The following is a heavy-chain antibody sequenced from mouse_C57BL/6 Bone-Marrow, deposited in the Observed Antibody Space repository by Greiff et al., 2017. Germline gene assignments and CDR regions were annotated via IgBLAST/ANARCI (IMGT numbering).Heavy chain of an antibody. CDR1: GFNINDYY. J-gene: IGHJ2*01. V-gene: IGHV14-2*01. CDR3: ANSILITTVVGGY. D-gene: IGHD1-1*01. CDR2: IDPDDGDT. Sequence: EVQLQQSGAELVKPGASVKLSCTASGFNINDYYMHWVKQRTEQGLEWIGRIDPDDGDTKYDPKFQGKATLTADTSSNTAYLQLSSLTSEDTAVEYCANSILITTVVGGYWGQGTTLTVSS.